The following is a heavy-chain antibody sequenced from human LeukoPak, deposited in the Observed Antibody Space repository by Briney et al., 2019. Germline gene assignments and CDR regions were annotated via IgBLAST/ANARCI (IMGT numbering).Heavy chain of an antibody. CDR1: GFSFSGYS. CDR3: AREIVVVPAAASFDY. D-gene: IGHD2-2*01. V-gene: IGHV3-48*01. CDR2: ISSRSTTI. Sequence: GGSLRLSCAASGFSFSGYSMNWVRQAPGKGLEWVSYISSRSTTIYYADSVKGRFTISRDDVKNSLYLQMNSLRAEDTAVYYCAREIVVVPAAASFDYWGQGTLVTVSS. J-gene: IGHJ4*02.